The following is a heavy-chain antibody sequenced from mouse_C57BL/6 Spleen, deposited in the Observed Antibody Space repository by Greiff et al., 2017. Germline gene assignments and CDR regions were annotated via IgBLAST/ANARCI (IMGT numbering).Heavy chain of an antibody. CDR1: GYSFTDYN. CDR3: ARYYSAGYYFGD. D-gene: IGHD3-2*02. V-gene: IGHV1-39*01. J-gene: IGHJ2*01. Sequence: VQLQQSGPELVKPGASVKISCKASGYSFTDYNMNWVKQSNGKSLEWIGVINPNHGTTSYNHKFKGKATLTVDQSSSTAYMQLNSLTSEDSAVYDCARYYSAGYYFGDWGQGATLTVST. CDR2: INPNHGTT.